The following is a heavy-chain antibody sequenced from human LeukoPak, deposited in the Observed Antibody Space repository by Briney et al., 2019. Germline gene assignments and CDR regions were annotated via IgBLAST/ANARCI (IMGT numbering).Heavy chain of an antibody. D-gene: IGHD2-15*01. CDR1: GYTFTSYA. CDR3: ARDHRWSWGGSWYYYYMDV. J-gene: IGHJ6*03. Sequence: GASVKVSCKASGYTFTSYAMNWVRQAPGQGLEWMGWINTNTGKPTYAQGFTGRFVFSLDTSVSTAYLQISSLKVEDTAVYYCARDHRWSWGGSWYYYYMDVWGKGTTVTVSS. V-gene: IGHV7-4-1*02. CDR2: INTNTGKP.